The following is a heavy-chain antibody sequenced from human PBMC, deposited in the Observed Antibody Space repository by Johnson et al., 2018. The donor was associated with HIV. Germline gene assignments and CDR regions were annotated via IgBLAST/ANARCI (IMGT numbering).Heavy chain of an antibody. CDR2: INSDGSST. D-gene: IGHD6-13*01. V-gene: IGHV3-74*02. Sequence: VQLVESGGGLVHPGGSLRLSCAASGFTFSTYWMHWVRQAPGKGLVWVSRINSDGSSTSYADSVKGRFTISRDKSKNTLYLQMNSLRAEDTAVYYCARVTGDSSSWYVGAFDIWGQGTMVTVSS. CDR3: ARVTGDSSSWYVGAFDI. J-gene: IGHJ3*02. CDR1: GFTFSTYW.